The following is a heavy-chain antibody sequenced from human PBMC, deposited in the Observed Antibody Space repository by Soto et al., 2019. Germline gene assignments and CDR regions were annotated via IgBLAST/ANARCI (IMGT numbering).Heavy chain of an antibody. Sequence: QVQLVESGGGEVQPVRSPRLSCAASGFNFRRHAMHWVRQAPGKGLEWVAVISYDGSSQHYGDSVKGRFTISRDNSKNTLYLQLNSPRAEDTAVYYCARENVGTMYFDYWGQGALVTVSS. D-gene: IGHD1-26*01. J-gene: IGHJ4*02. CDR1: GFNFRRHA. V-gene: IGHV3-30-3*01. CDR3: ARENVGTMYFDY. CDR2: ISYDGSSQ.